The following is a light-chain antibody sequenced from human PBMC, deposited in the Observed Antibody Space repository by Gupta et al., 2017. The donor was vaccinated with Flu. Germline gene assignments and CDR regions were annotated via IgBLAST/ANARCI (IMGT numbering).Light chain of an antibody. V-gene: IGLV1-47*01. CDR1: NSNIGINY. Sequence: QSVLTQPPSTSGTPRQRVTFSCSGGNSNIGINYVYWYQQLPGAAPKLIIYKSNQRPSGVPDRFSGSKSDTSASLAISGLRSEDEAEYYCATWDDSLRAVVFGGGTKLTVL. CDR3: ATWDDSLRAVV. J-gene: IGLJ2*01. CDR2: KSN.